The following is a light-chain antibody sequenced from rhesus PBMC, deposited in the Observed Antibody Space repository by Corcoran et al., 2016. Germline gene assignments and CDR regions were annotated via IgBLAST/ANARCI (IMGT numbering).Light chain of an antibody. CDR2: GAS. CDR3: QQGYGTPFT. CDR1: GNVHNY. J-gene: IGKJ3*01. Sequence: DVQMTQSPSSLSASVGDRVTITCRASGNVHNYLNWYQQKPGKAPELLIYGASTLQSGVPSRFSGSGSGTDDTFTISSLQPEDVATYYCQQGYGTPFTFGPGTKLDIK. V-gene: IGKV1-74*01.